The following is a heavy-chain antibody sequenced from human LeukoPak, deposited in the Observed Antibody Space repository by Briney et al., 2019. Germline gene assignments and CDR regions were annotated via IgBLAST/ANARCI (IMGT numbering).Heavy chain of an antibody. CDR3: AKFSAPSGGSSGWPWVIDN. D-gene: IGHD3-16*01. CDR1: GFTFSSYA. Sequence: GGSLRLSCAASGFTFSSYAMTWVRQAPGKGLEGVSALSGSGNTVYYATSVKGQFTISRDNSKNPLSLQMNSLRGEDTALYYCAKFSAPSGGSSGWPWVIDNWGQGTLVTVSS. V-gene: IGHV3-23*01. CDR2: LSGSGNTV. J-gene: IGHJ4*02.